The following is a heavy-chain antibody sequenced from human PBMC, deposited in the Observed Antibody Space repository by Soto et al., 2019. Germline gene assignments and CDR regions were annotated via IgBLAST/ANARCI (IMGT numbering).Heavy chain of an antibody. CDR2: INTDNGNT. D-gene: IGHD5-18*01. Sequence: ASVKVSCKASGYTFTSYAIHWVRQAPGQRLEWMGWINTDNGNTKYSQKFQARVHITRDTSATTASMELSSLSSEDTAVYFCARAWLLQDYFDYWGQGTLVTVSS. V-gene: IGHV1-3*04. CDR3: ARAWLLQDYFDY. CDR1: GYTFTSYA. J-gene: IGHJ4*02.